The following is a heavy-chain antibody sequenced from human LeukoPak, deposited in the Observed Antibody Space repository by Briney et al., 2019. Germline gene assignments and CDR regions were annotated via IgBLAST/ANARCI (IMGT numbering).Heavy chain of an antibody. CDR3: ARDCYDSSGYYGFDP. CDR2: ISAYNGNT. D-gene: IGHD3-22*01. CDR1: GYTFTSYG. J-gene: IGHJ5*02. V-gene: IGHV1-18*01. Sequence: GASVKVSCKASGYTFTSYGISWVRQAPGQGLEWMGWISAYNGNTNYAQKLQCRVTMTTDTSTSTAYMELRSLRSDDTAVYYCARDCYDSSGYYGFDPWGQGTLVTVSS.